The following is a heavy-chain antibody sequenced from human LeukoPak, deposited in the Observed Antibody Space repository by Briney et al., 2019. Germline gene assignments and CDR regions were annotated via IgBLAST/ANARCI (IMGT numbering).Heavy chain of an antibody. D-gene: IGHD3-3*01. CDR2: INQSGDT. CDR3: ARSLSPYYDVTSAYWVWGY. Sequence: SETLSLTCGVSGETFSGYYWSWLSQPPGKGLEWIGEINQSGDTNYNPSFESRVTMSVDASKKQFSLKVKSVTAADGAVYYCARSLSPYYDVTSAYWVWGYWGQGSLVIISA. CDR1: GETFSGYY. V-gene: IGHV4-34*01. J-gene: IGHJ4*02.